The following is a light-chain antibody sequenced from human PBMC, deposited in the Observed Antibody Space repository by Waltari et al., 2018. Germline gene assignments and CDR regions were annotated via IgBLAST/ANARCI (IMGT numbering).Light chain of an antibody. J-gene: IGKJ4*01. Sequence: DIQMTQSPSTLSASVGDRVTITCRASQSISNWLAWYQPKPGKAPKLLIYKASTLESGVPSRFSGSGSGTEFTLTISSLQPDDFATYYCQRYNSYSLLTFGGGTKVEIK. V-gene: IGKV1-5*03. CDR3: QRYNSYSLLT. CDR2: KAS. CDR1: QSISNW.